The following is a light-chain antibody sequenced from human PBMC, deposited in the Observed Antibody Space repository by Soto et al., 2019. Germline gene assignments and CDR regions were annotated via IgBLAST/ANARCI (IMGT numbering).Light chain of an antibody. V-gene: IGKV3-11*01. CDR1: VSVRTD. CDR2: DAS. Sequence: QSPATLSVSPGQRATLSCRASVSVRTDLAWYQQKPGQAPRLLIYDASYRATGIPARFSGSGSGTDFTLTISSLEPEDFAVYYCQHRNNRPFSFGPGTKVDIK. J-gene: IGKJ3*01. CDR3: QHRNNRPFS.